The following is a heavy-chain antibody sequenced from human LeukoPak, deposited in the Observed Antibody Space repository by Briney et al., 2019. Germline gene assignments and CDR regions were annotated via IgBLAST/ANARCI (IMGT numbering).Heavy chain of an antibody. CDR3: ARDPEGFGAPYFDY. CDR1: GFSFSSHN. J-gene: IGHJ4*02. D-gene: IGHD3-16*01. Sequence: PGGSLRLSCVASGFSFSSHNMNWVRQAPGKGLEWVSSISRSASNIYYADSVKGRFTISRDNAKNSFYLQMNSLRAEDTAVFYCARDPEGFGAPYFDYWGQGTLVTVSS. V-gene: IGHV3-21*01. CDR2: ISRSASNI.